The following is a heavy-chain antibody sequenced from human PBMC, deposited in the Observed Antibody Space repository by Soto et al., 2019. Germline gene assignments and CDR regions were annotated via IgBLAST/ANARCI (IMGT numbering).Heavy chain of an antibody. CDR2: IIPIFGTA. J-gene: IGHJ3*02. Sequence: QVQLVQSGAEVKKPGSSVKVSCKASGGTFSSYPIRWVRQAPGQALEWMGGIIPIFGTANYAQEFQGRVTITADESTSTGYMELSSLSSEDTAVYYCARGRGIRREIDAFDIWGQGTMVTVSS. V-gene: IGHV1-69*01. CDR3: ARGRGIRREIDAFDI. D-gene: IGHD5-18*01. CDR1: GGTFSSYP.